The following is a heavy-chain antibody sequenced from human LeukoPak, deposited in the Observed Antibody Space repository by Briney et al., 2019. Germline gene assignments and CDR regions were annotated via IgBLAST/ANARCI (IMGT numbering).Heavy chain of an antibody. CDR2: ISSSSSYI. CDR3: ARVSTRFLAAFDI. D-gene: IGHD3-3*01. Sequence: GGSLRLSCAASGFTFSSYSMNWVRQAPGKGLEWVSSISSSSSYIYYADSVKGRFTISRDNAKNSLYLQMNSLRAEDTAVYYCARVSTRFLAAFDIWGQGTMVTVSS. CDR1: GFTFSSYS. V-gene: IGHV3-21*01. J-gene: IGHJ3*02.